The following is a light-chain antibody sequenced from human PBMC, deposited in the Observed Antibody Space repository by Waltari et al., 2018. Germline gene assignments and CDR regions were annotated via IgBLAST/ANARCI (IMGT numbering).Light chain of an antibody. Sequence: QSVLTQPPSVSGAPGQRVTISCTGSSSNIGAGFAVHWYQQLPGTAPKLLIYGNSKRPSVVPDRFSGSKSGTSASLAITGLQAEDEADYYCQSYGSDWVFGGGTKLTVL. CDR3: QSYGSDWV. CDR2: GNS. J-gene: IGLJ3*02. CDR1: SSNIGAGFA. V-gene: IGLV1-40*01.